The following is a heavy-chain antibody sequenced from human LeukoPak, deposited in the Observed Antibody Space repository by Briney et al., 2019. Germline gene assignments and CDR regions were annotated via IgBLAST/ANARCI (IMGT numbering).Heavy chain of an antibody. CDR3: AKGRYYFDY. J-gene: IGHJ4*02. Sequence: GGSLRLSCAASGFTFSSYAMSWVRQDPGKGLEWVSAISGGGGGTYYADSVKGRFTISRDNSKNTLYLQMNSLRAEDTAVYYCAKGRYYFDYWGQGTLVTVSS. CDR1: GFTFSSYA. V-gene: IGHV3-23*01. CDR2: ISGGGGGT. D-gene: IGHD3-16*01.